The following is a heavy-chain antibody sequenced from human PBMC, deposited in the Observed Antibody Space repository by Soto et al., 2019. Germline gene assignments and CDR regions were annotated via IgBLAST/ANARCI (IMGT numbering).Heavy chain of an antibody. J-gene: IGHJ5*02. CDR1: GGSISSYY. V-gene: IGHV4-59*06. CDR2: IYYSGST. Sequence: PSETLSLTCTVSGGSISSYYWSWIRQPPGKGLEWIGYIYYSGSTYYNPSLKSRITISVDTSKNQFSLKLSSVTAVDTAVYYCARSSPVVTAPWGQGTLVTVSS. D-gene: IGHD2-21*02. CDR3: ARSSPVVTAP.